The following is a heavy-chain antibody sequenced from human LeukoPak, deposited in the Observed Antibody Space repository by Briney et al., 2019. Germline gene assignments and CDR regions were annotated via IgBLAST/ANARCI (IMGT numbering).Heavy chain of an antibody. CDR3: ARDGGRTSSDAVEI. D-gene: IGHD2-2*01. J-gene: IGHJ3*02. Sequence: PSETLSLTCTVSGGSISSFYWNWIRQPPGKGLEWIGYIYYTGSTSYNPALESRVTISVDTSKNQFSLRLNSVTAADTAVYYCARDGGRTSSDAVEIWGQGTMVIVSS. CDR2: IYYTGST. CDR1: GGSISSFY. V-gene: IGHV4-59*01.